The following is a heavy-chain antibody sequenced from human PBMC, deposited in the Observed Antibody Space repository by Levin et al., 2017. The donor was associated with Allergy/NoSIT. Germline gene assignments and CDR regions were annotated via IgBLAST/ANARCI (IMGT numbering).Heavy chain of an antibody. CDR3: AREQKFVYYFDS. D-gene: IGHD3-10*01. V-gene: IGHV3-48*01. J-gene: IGHJ4*02. Sequence: PGGSLRLSCAASGFSFETYSMYWVRQAPGKGLEWISYISSTGSVIFYADSVKGRFTISRDNVNSSLYLQMNDLRAGDTAVYYCAREQKFVYYFDSWGQGALVTVSS. CDR1: GFSFETYS. CDR2: ISSTGSVI.